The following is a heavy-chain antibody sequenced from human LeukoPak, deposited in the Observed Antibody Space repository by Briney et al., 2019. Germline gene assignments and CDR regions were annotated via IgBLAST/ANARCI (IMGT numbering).Heavy chain of an antibody. D-gene: IGHD3-22*01. J-gene: IGHJ4*02. CDR1: GFTFSGSA. V-gene: IGHV3-73*01. CDR2: IRSKANSYAT. Sequence: PGGSLKLSCAVSGFTFSGSAMHWVRQASGKGLEWVGRIRSKANSYATAYAASVKGKFTISRDDSKNTAYLQMNSLKAEATAVYYCTRSTSDSSSSRFDYWGQGTLVTVSS. CDR3: TRSTSDSSSSRFDY.